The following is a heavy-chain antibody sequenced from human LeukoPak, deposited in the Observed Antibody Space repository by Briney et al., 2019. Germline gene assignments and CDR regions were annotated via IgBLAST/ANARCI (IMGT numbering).Heavy chain of an antibody. Sequence: GGSLRLSCAASVFTFSTYWMAWVRPAPGEGLEWVATIKPDGGDKYYVDSVKGRFTISRDNARNSLFLQMNSLGAEDTDVYYCARDRSTVAGIDFWGQGTLVTVSS. CDR2: IKPDGGDK. D-gene: IGHD6-19*01. CDR3: ARDRSTVAGIDF. V-gene: IGHV3-7*01. CDR1: VFTFSTYW. J-gene: IGHJ4*02.